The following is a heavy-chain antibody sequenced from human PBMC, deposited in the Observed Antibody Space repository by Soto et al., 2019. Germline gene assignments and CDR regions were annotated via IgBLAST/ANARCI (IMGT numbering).Heavy chain of an antibody. V-gene: IGHV3-30*03. CDR2: ISRDGGTK. Sequence: QVQLVESGGGVVQPGRSLRLSCAVSGFTVSTYGMHWVRQAPGKGLEWVAVISRDGGTKYYADSVKGRITISRDNSRNTLFLEMNSQRGDDIAVYYCTGEVASGYWGQGTLVTVSS. CDR1: GFTVSTYG. CDR3: TGEVASGY. D-gene: IGHD2-8*02. J-gene: IGHJ4*02.